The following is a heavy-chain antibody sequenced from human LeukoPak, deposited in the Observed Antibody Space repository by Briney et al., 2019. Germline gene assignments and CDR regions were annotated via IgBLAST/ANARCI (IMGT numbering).Heavy chain of an antibody. CDR3: ARVGYGSGSYSSDY. D-gene: IGHD3-10*01. CDR1: GFTFSSYS. J-gene: IGHJ4*02. Sequence: GSLRLSCAASGFTFSSYSMNWVRQPPGKGLEWIGEINHSGSTNYNPSLKSRVTISVDTSKNQFSLKLSSVTAADTAVYYCARVGYGSGSYSSDYWGQGTLVTVSS. CDR2: INHSGST. V-gene: IGHV4-34*01.